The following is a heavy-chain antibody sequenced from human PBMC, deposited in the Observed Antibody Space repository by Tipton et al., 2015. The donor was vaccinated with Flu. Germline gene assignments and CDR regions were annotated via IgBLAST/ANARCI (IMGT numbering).Heavy chain of an antibody. CDR1: GFNFNTAW. CDR3: ASKVANWGLWEPLDY. CDR2: INHSGTT. V-gene: IGHV4-4*02. J-gene: IGHJ4*01. Sequence: QLVQSGGGLVKPGGSLRLSCAASGFNFNTAWMNWVRQAPGKGPEWVGEINHSGTTNYNPSLTSRVTISADTSKKQFSLRLTSVTAADTAVYYCASKVANWGLWEPLDYWGHGRLVTVSS. D-gene: IGHD7-27*01.